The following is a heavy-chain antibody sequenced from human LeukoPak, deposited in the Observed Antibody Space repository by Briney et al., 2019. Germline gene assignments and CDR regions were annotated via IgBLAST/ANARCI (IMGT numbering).Heavy chain of an antibody. CDR1: GGSISSYY. D-gene: IGHD1-26*01. Sequence: PSETLSLTCTVSGGSISSYYWSWIRQPPGKGLEWIGYIYYSGSTNYNPSLKSRVTISVDTSKNQFSLKLSSVTAADTAVYYCARARSYYPNYYYYYMDVWGKGTTVTVSS. J-gene: IGHJ6*03. CDR2: IYYSGST. CDR3: ARARSYYPNYYYYYMDV. V-gene: IGHV4-59*01.